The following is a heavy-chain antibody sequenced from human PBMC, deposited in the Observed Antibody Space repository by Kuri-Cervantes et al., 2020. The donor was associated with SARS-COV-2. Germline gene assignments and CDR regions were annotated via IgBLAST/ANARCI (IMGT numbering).Heavy chain of an antibody. D-gene: IGHD6-13*01. CDR1: GFTFSSYA. Sequence: GGSLRLSCAASGFTFSSYAMSWVRQAPGKGPEWVANIKQDGSEKYYVDSVRGRFTISRDNARDSLYLQINSLRAEDTAVYYCARDPGIAAATERTDYWGQGTLVTVSS. V-gene: IGHV3-7*01. CDR2: IKQDGSEK. CDR3: ARDPGIAAATERTDY. J-gene: IGHJ4*02.